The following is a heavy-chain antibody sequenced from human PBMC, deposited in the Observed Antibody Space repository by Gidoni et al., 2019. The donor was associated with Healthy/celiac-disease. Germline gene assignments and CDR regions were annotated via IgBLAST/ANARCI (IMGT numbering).Heavy chain of an antibody. CDR2: ISYDGSNK. V-gene: IGHV3-30*18. CDR1: GFTFSSYG. CDR3: AKEGSDDALDI. J-gene: IGHJ3*02. D-gene: IGHD2-15*01. Sequence: QVQLVESGGGVVQPGRSLRLSCAGSGFTFSSYGMHWVRQSPGKGLEWVAVISYDGSNKYYADSVKGRFTISRDNSKNTLYLQMNSLRAEDTAVYYCAKEGSDDALDIWGQGTMVTVSS.